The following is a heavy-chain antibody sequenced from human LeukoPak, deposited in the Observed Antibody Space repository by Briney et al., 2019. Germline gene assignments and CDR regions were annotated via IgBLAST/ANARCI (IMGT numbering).Heavy chain of an antibody. CDR3: ARNLIVAYFDSGSYVFDY. CDR1: GYTFTSYY. CDR2: INPSGGST. V-gene: IGHV1-46*01. Sequence: GASVKVSCKASGYTFTSYYMHWVRQAPGQGLEWMGIINPSGGSTSYAQKFQGRVTMTRDTSTSTVYMELSRLTSDDTAVYYCARNLIVAYFDSGSYVFDYWGQGTLVTVSS. D-gene: IGHD3-10*01. J-gene: IGHJ4*02.